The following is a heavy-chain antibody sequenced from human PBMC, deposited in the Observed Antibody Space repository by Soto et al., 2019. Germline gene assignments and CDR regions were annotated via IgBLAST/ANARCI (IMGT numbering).Heavy chain of an antibody. V-gene: IGHV3-7*01. Sequence: EVQLVESGGGLVQPGGSLRLSCAASGFTFSSYWMSWVRQAPGKGLEWVANIKQDGSEKYYVDSVKGRFTISRDNAKNSLYLQMNSLRAEDTAVYYCAGEGSAAAGRPGYWGQGTLVTVSS. CDR2: IKQDGSEK. D-gene: IGHD6-13*01. J-gene: IGHJ4*02. CDR1: GFTFSSYW. CDR3: AGEGSAAAGRPGY.